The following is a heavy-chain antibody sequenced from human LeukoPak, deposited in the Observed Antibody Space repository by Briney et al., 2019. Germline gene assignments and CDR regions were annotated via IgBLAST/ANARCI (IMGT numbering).Heavy chain of an antibody. CDR2: IYYSGST. CDR3: ARDSSSSWYRDAFDI. V-gene: IGHV4-59*01. CDR1: GGSISSYY. J-gene: IGHJ3*02. Sequence: SETLSLTCTVSGGSISSYYWSWIRQPPGKGLEWIGYIYYSGSTNYNPSLKSRVTISVDTSKNQSSLKLSSVTAADTAVYYCARDSSSSWYRDAFDIWGQGTMVTVSS. D-gene: IGHD6-13*01.